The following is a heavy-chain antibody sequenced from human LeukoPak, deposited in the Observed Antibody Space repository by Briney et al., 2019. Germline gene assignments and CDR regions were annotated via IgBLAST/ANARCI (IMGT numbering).Heavy chain of an antibody. J-gene: IGHJ3*01. CDR2: IHTSGSN. D-gene: IGHD3-3*01. CDR1: GVSISPYY. V-gene: IGHV4-4*09. CDR3: ARLSAAVHLGAFDL. Sequence: SERLSLTCAVPGVSISPYYWAWIRQPPGKGLEWIGYIHTSGSNNQYPSLKSRVTISVDKSKNHFSLRLTSVTAADTAVYYCARLSAAVHLGAFDLWGQGTMVTVSS.